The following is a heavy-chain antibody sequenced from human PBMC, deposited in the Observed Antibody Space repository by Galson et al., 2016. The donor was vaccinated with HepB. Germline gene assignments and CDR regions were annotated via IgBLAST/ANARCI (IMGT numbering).Heavy chain of an antibody. D-gene: IGHD6-6*01. CDR3: VRDVTVGALPFFYYYYGMDV. CDR2: INPTVGST. CDR1: GYTFTSYY. Sequence: SVKVSCKASGYTFTSYYIHWVRQAPGQGLEWMGIINPTVGSTTYAQKFQGRVTVTRHTSTRTVYMELSSLTSEDTAMYYCVRDVTVGALPFFYYYYGMDVWGQGTTVPVSS. V-gene: IGHV1-46*01. J-gene: IGHJ6*02.